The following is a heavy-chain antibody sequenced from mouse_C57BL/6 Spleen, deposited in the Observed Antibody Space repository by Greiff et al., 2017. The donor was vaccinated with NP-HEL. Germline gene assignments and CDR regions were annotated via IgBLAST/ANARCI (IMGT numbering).Heavy chain of an antibody. Sequence: EVQLVESGGGLVKPGGSLKLSCAASGFTFSSYTMSWVRQTPEKRLEWVATISGGGGNTYYPDSVKGRFTISRDNAKNTLYLQMSSLRSEDTALYYCARQPLDGYYYYFDYWGQGTTLTVSS. CDR3: ARQPLDGYYYYFDY. V-gene: IGHV5-9*01. J-gene: IGHJ2*01. D-gene: IGHD2-3*01. CDR2: ISGGGGNT. CDR1: GFTFSSYT.